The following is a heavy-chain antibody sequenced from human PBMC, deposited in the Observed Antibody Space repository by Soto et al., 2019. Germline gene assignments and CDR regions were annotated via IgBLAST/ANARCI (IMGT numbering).Heavy chain of an antibody. CDR3: ARDPFQVFGY. V-gene: IGHV3-66*01. CDR2: IFSDGST. CDR1: GFTVSNNY. J-gene: IGHJ4*02. Sequence: EVQVVESGGGLVQPGGSLRLSCAASGFTVSNNYMSWVRQAPGKGLEWISVIFSDGSTYYEDSVKGRFTISRDNSENTLYLQINSLKAEDTAVYYCARDPFQVFGYWGQGTLVTVSS.